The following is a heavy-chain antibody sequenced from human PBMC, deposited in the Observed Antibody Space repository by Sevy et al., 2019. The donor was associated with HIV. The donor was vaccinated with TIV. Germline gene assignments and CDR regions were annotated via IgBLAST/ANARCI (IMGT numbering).Heavy chain of an antibody. J-gene: IGHJ6*02. Sequence: GGSLRLSCAASRFILSDYYMSWIRQAPGKGLEWISYISGSGDTIYYADSVKGRFTISRDNTKNSLYLQMNSPRAEDTAVYYCARDHVKDGDLGDYYYFAMDVWGQGTTVTVSS. CDR2: ISGSGDTI. D-gene: IGHD3-16*01. CDR1: RFILSDYY. V-gene: IGHV3-11*01. CDR3: ARDHVKDGDLGDYYYFAMDV.